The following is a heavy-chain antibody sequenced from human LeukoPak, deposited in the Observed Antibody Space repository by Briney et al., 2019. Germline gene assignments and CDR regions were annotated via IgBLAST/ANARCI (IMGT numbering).Heavy chain of an antibody. Sequence: GGSLRLSCAASGFTFSSYGMDWVRQAPGKGVEGGAFIRDDGSKKYYADSVKGGFTISRDNSNNTLYLQMHSLRAEDTAVYYCATLDVGATVYWGQGPLVTVPS. CDR3: ATLDVGATVY. D-gene: IGHD1-26*01. CDR2: IRDDGSKK. CDR1: GFTFSSYG. V-gene: IGHV3-30*02. J-gene: IGHJ4*02.